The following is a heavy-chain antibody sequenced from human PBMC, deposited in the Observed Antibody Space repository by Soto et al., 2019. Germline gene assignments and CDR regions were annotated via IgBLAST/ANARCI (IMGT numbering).Heavy chain of an antibody. Sequence: PGGSLRLSCAASGFTFSSYAMSWVRQAPGKGLEWVSAISGSGGSTYYADSVKGRFTISRDNSKNTLYLQMNSLRAEDTAVYYCAKAAYCGGDCYSYFDYWGQGTLVTVSS. CDR2: ISGSGGST. V-gene: IGHV3-23*01. CDR1: GFTFSSYA. CDR3: AKAAYCGGDCYSYFDY. D-gene: IGHD2-21*02. J-gene: IGHJ4*02.